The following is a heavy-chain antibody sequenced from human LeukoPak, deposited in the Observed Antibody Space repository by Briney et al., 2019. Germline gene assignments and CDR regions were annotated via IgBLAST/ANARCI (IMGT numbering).Heavy chain of an antibody. D-gene: IGHD3-9*01. J-gene: IGHJ4*02. V-gene: IGHV4-59*01. CDR2: IYYSGST. CDR1: GGSISSYY. Sequence: SETLSLTCTVSGGSISSYYWSWIRQPPGKGLEWIGYIYYSGSTNYNPSLKSRVTISVDTSKIQFSLKLSSVTAADTAVYYCARLRYFDLYYFDYWGQGTLVTVSS. CDR3: ARLRYFDLYYFDY.